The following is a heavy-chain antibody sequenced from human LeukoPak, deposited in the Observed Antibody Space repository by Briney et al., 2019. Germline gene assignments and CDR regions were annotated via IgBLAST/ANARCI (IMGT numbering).Heavy chain of an antibody. J-gene: IGHJ4*02. CDR2: ISGSGDRT. D-gene: IGHD4-17*01. CDR1: GFTFNNYA. V-gene: IGHV3-23*01. CDR3: AKVGDYGDYALDY. Sequence: PGGSLRLSCAASGFTFNNYAMNWVRQAPGKGLEWVSAISGSGDRTYYADSVKGRFTISRDKSKNTLYLQMNSLRAEDTAVYYCAKVGDYGDYALDYWGQGTLVTVSS.